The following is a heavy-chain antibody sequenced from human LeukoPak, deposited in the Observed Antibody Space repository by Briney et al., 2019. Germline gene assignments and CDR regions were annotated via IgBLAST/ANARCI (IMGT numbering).Heavy chain of an antibody. Sequence: GASVKVSCKASGFTFTSSAMQWVRQARGQRLEWIGWIVVGSGNTNYAQKFQERVTITRDMSTSTAYMELSSLRSEDTAVYYCAADQTTMIKGVLDYYGMDVWGQGTTVTVSS. CDR2: IVVGSGNT. J-gene: IGHJ6*02. V-gene: IGHV1-58*02. CDR3: AADQTTMIKGVLDYYGMDV. D-gene: IGHD3-22*01. CDR1: GFTFTSSA.